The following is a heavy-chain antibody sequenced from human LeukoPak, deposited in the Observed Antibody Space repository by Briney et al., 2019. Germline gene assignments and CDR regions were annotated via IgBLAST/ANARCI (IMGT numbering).Heavy chain of an antibody. D-gene: IGHD2-8*02. J-gene: IGHJ3*02. CDR3: ANLRTGTSDVFDI. CDR2: TFYRSKWNN. CDR1: GDTVSSKRAA. V-gene: IGHV6-1*01. Sequence: SQTLSLTCAISGDTVSSKRAAWNWIRQSPLRGLELMGRTFYRSKWNNDYAVSVKGRITIKPDTSKNQFSLQLNSVTPEDTAVYYCANLRTGTSDVFDIWGQGTMVTVSS.